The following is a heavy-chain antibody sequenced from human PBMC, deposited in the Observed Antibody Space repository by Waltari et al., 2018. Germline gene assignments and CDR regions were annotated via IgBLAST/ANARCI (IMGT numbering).Heavy chain of an antibody. J-gene: IGHJ4*02. D-gene: IGHD1-20*01. CDR2: ISWDGDST. Sequence: EVQLVGSGGVVVQPGGSLRLSCAASGFAFDDYTMHWVRHAPGKGLEWVSVISWDGDSTYYADSVKGRFTISRDNSKNSLYLQMNSLRTEDTALYYCAKYRYSWNEVGYFDYWGQGTLVTVSS. CDR3: AKYRYSWNEVGYFDY. CDR1: GFAFDDYT. V-gene: IGHV3-43*01.